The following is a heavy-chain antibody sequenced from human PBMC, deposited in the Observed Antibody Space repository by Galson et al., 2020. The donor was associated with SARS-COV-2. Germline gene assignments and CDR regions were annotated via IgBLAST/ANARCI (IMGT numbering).Heavy chain of an antibody. D-gene: IGHD4-17*01. V-gene: IGHV3-33*01. CDR2: IWYDGSNK. Sequence: GGSLRLSCAASGFTFSSYGMHWVRQAPGKGLEWVAVIWYDGSNKYYADSVKGRFTISRDNSKNTLYLQMNSLRAEDTAVYYCARGAYGDYVTNYYYDGMDVWGQGTTVTVSS. J-gene: IGHJ6*02. CDR3: ARGAYGDYVTNYYYDGMDV. CDR1: GFTFSSYG.